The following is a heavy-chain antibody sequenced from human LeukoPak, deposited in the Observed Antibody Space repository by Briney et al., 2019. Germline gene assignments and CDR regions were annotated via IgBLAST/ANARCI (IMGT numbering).Heavy chain of an antibody. J-gene: IGHJ4*02. V-gene: IGHV3-74*01. CDR3: VRDGIGGSYVY. CDR1: GFTFSSYW. D-gene: IGHD1-26*01. Sequence: PGGSLRLSCAASGFTFSSYWMHWVRQAPGKGLVWVARINTDGSTTSYSESVKGRFTISRDNAKNTLYVLMNSLRAENTAVYYCVRDGIGGSYVYWGQGTLVTVSS. CDR2: INTDGSTT.